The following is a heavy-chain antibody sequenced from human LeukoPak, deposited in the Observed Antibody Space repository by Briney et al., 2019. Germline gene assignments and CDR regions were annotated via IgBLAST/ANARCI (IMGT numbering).Heavy chain of an antibody. D-gene: IGHD6-13*01. J-gene: IGHJ4*02. CDR1: GFTFSSYG. CDR2: IRYDGSNK. V-gene: IGHV3-30*02. CDR3: AKDFWEGIAAAGNMDY. Sequence: GGSLRLSCAASGFTFSSYGMHWVRQAPGKGLEWVAFIRYDGSNKYYADSVKGRFTISRDNSKNTLYLQMNSLRAEDTAVYYCAKDFWEGIAAAGNMDYWGQGTLVTVSS.